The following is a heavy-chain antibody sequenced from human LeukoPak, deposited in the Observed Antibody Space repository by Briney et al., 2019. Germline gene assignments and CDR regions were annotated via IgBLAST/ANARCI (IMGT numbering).Heavy chain of an antibody. D-gene: IGHD1-26*01. CDR1: GFTFSSYW. V-gene: IGHV3-7*01. CDR3: ASLRSGSYYPFDY. Sequence: PGGSLRLSCAASGFTFSSYWMSWVRQAPGKGLEWVANIKQDGSEKYYVDSVKGRFTISRDKAKNSLYLQMNSLRAEDTAVYYCASLRSGSYYPFDYWGQGTLVTVSS. CDR2: IKQDGSEK. J-gene: IGHJ4*02.